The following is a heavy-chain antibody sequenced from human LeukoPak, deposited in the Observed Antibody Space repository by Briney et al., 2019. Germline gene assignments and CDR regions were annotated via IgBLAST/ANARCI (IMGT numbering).Heavy chain of an antibody. D-gene: IGHD1-1*01. V-gene: IGHV4-39*07. Sequence: SETLSLTCTVSGDSISSSSYYWGWIRQPPGKGLEWIGSIYYSGRSYYNPSLKSRVTISVDTSKNQFSLKLNSVTAADTAVYFCARIQHHYYYYGMDVWGQGTTVTVSS. J-gene: IGHJ6*02. CDR2: IYYSGRS. CDR3: ARIQHHYYYYGMDV. CDR1: GDSISSSSYY.